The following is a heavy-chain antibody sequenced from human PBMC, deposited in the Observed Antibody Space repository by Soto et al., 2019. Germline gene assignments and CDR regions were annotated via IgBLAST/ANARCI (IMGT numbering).Heavy chain of an antibody. J-gene: IGHJ6*02. CDR2: IIPIFGTA. CDR1: GGTFSSYS. Sequence: ASVKVSCKASGGTFSSYSISWVRQAPGQGLEWMGGIIPIFGTANYAQKFQGRVTITADESTSTAYMELSSLRSEDTAVYYCAGISYYDFLSGSEWPHYYGMDVWGQGTTVTVSS. CDR3: AGISYYDFLSGSEWPHYYGMDV. V-gene: IGHV1-69*13. D-gene: IGHD3-3*01.